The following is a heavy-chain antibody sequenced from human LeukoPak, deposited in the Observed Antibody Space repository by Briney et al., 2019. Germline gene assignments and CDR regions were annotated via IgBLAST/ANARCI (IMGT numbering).Heavy chain of an antibody. J-gene: IGHJ4*02. CDR1: GFTFSSYW. CDR3: ARGGGYYDSSGYYDY. D-gene: IGHD3-22*01. V-gene: IGHV3-74*01. CDR2: INSDGSST. Sequence: PGGSLRLSCAASGFTFSSYWMHWVRQAPGKGLVWVSRINSDGSSTSYADSVKGRFTISRDNAKNTLYLQMNSLRAEDTAVSYCARGGGYYDSSGYYDYWGQGTLVTVSS.